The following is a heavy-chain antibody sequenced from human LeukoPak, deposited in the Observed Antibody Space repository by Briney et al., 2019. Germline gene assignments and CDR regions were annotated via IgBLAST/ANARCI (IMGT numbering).Heavy chain of an antibody. Sequence: GESLKISCKGSGYSFTSYWVGWVRQMPGKGLEWMGIIYPGDSDTRYSPSFQGQVTISADKSISTAYLQWSSLKASDTAMYYCARLKVEYSSSSWGAFDIWGQGTMVTVSS. D-gene: IGHD6-6*01. CDR3: ARLKVEYSSSSWGAFDI. V-gene: IGHV5-51*01. CDR1: GYSFTSYW. CDR2: IYPGDSDT. J-gene: IGHJ3*02.